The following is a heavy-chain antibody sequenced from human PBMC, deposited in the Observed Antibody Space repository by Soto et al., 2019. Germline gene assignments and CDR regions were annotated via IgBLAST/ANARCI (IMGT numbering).Heavy chain of an antibody. CDR1: GGSISSYY. CDR2: IYYSGST. CDR3: ARVMDYYDSSGLRWFDP. J-gene: IGHJ5*02. Sequence: PSETLSLTCTVSGGSISSYYWSWIRQPPGKGLEWIGYIYYSGSTNYNPSLKSRVTISVDTSKNQFSLKLSSVTAADTAVYYCARVMDYYDSSGLRWFDPWGQGTLVTVSS. V-gene: IGHV4-59*01. D-gene: IGHD3-22*01.